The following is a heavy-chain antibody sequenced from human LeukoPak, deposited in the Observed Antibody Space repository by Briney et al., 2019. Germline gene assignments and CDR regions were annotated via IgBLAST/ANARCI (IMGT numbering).Heavy chain of an antibody. CDR1: GYTFTSYG. D-gene: IGHD6-6*01. CDR3: AREEKFFVAAQRAFDY. Sequence: ASVKVSCKASGYTFTSYGISWVRQAPGQGLEWMGWISAYNGNTNYAQKLQGRVTMTTDTSTSTAYMELRSLRSDDTAVYYCAREEKFFVAAQRAFDYWGQGTLVTVSS. CDR2: ISAYNGNT. J-gene: IGHJ4*02. V-gene: IGHV1-18*01.